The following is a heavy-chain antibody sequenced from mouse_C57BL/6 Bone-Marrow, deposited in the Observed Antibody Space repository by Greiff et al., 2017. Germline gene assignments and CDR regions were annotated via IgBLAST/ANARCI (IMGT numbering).Heavy chain of an antibody. V-gene: IGHV14-4*01. J-gene: IGHJ2*01. CDR2: IDPENGDT. CDR3: TPHYYGSSFDY. Sequence: VQLQQSGAELVRPGASVKLSCTASGFNIKDDYMHWVKQRPEQGLEWIGWIDPENGDTEYASKFQGKATITAATSSNTAYLQLSSLTSEDTAVYYCTPHYYGSSFDYWGQGTTLTVSS. CDR1: GFNIKDDY. D-gene: IGHD1-1*01.